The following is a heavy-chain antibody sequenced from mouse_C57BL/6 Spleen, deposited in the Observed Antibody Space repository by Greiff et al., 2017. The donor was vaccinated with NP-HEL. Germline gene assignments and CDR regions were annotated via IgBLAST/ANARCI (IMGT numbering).Heavy chain of an antibody. V-gene: IGHV1-55*01. CDR3: ARKLLRYWYFDV. CDR1: GYTFTSYW. D-gene: IGHD1-1*01. CDR2: IYPGSGST. Sequence: VQLQQPGAELVKPGASVKMSCKASGYTFTSYWITWVKQRPGQGLEWIGDIYPGSGSTNYNEKFKSKATLTVDTSSSTAYMQLSSLTSEDSAVYYCARKLLRYWYFDVWGTGTTVTVSS. J-gene: IGHJ1*03.